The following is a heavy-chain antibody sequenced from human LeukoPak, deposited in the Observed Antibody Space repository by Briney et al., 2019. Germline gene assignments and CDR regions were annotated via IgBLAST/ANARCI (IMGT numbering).Heavy chain of an antibody. CDR1: GGSVSSGSYY. CDR3: ARGPSRGSSGYYDF. D-gene: IGHD3-22*01. Sequence: PSETLSLTCTVSGGSVSSGSYYWSWIRQPPGKGLEWIGYIYYSGSTNYNPSLQSRVTISIDTSKIQFSLKLNSVTAADTAVYYCARGPSRGSSGYYDFWGPGTLVTVSS. J-gene: IGHJ4*02. V-gene: IGHV4-61*01. CDR2: IYYSGST.